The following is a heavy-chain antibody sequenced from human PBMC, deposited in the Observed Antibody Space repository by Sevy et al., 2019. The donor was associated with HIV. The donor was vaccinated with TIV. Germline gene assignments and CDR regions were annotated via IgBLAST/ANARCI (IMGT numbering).Heavy chain of an antibody. D-gene: IGHD6-13*01. Sequence: SETLSLTCTVSGASVSYGNYYWTWIRQPPGKGLEWIGYISYIGSTNYNPSLKSRVTISIDTAKNQLSLRLNSVTATDTAVYHCVRDRIAAAGRYFDYWGQGALVTVSS. CDR2: ISYIGST. V-gene: IGHV4-61*01. J-gene: IGHJ4*02. CDR3: VRDRIAAAGRYFDY. CDR1: GASVSYGNYY.